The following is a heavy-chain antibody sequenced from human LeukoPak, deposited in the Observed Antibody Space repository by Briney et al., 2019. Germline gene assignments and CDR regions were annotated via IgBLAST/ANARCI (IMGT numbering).Heavy chain of an antibody. CDR2: IIPIFGTA. CDR3: AKDPDYYDSSGYFDY. CDR1: GGTFSSYA. D-gene: IGHD3-22*01. Sequence: SVKVSCKASGGTFSSYAISWVRRAPGQGLEWMGGIIPIFGTANYAQKFQGRVTITADESTSTAYMELSSLRSEDTAVYYCAKDPDYYDSSGYFDYWGQGTLVTVSS. J-gene: IGHJ4*02. V-gene: IGHV1-69*13.